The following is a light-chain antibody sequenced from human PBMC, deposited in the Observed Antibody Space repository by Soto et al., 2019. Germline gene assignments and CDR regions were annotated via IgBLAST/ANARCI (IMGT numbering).Light chain of an antibody. CDR3: QQYNSYSWT. Sequence: DIQMTQSPSTLSASVGDRVTITCRASQSISSWLAWYQQKPGKAPKLLIYDASSFESGVPSRFSGSGSGTEFTLTISSLQPDDFATYYCQQYNSYSWTVGQGTKVDIK. CDR2: DAS. J-gene: IGKJ1*01. CDR1: QSISSW. V-gene: IGKV1-5*01.